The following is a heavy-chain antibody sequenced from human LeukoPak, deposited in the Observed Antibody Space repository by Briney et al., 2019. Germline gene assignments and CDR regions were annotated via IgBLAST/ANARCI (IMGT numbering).Heavy chain of an antibody. CDR1: GFRFINYW. CDR2: IKQDGSEK. Sequence: GGPLRLSCAASGFRFINYWMSWVRQAPGKGLEWVANIKQDGSEKDYVDSMKGRFTISRDNAKNSVYLQVNSLRAEDTAVYYCARIGYSSSSFDYWGQGTLVTVSS. J-gene: IGHJ4*02. CDR3: ARIGYSSSSFDY. V-gene: IGHV3-7*01. D-gene: IGHD6-13*01.